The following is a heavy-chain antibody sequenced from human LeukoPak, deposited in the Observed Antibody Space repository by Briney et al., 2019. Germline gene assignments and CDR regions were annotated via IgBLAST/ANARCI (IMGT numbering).Heavy chain of an antibody. CDR3: TCGYYSRGDY. J-gene: IGHJ4*02. Sequence: SETLSLTCTVSGGSISSSSYYWGWIRQPPGKGLEWIGTIYYSGSTYYNPSLKSRVTISVDTSKNQSSLKLSSVTAADTAVYYCTCGYYSRGDYWGQGTLVTVSS. CDR1: GGSISSSSYY. D-gene: IGHD3-22*01. CDR2: IYYSGST. V-gene: IGHV4-39*01.